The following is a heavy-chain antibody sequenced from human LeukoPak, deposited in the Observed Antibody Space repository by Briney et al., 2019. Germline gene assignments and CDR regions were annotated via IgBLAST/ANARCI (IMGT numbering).Heavy chain of an antibody. V-gene: IGHV3-30*03. D-gene: IGHD1-26*01. CDR1: GFTFSSYG. J-gene: IGHJ4*02. Sequence: PGGSLRLSCAASGFTFSSYGMHWVRQAPGKGLEWVAVISYDGSNKYYADSVKGRFTISRDNSKNTLYLQMSSLRAEDTAVYYCARTSRSGSYYSWGQGTLVTISS. CDR2: ISYDGSNK. CDR3: ARTSRSGSYYS.